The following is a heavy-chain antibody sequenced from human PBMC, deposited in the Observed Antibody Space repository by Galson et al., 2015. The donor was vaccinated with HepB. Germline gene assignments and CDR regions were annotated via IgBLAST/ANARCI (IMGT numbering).Heavy chain of an antibody. D-gene: IGHD2-15*01. V-gene: IGHV4-4*02. Sequence: SETLSLTCAVSGGSISSSNWWSWVRQPPGKGLEWIGEIYHSGSTNYNPSLKSRVTISVDKSKNQFSLKLSSVTAADTAVYYCARLYCSGGSCYSGYYYFDYWGQGTLVTVSS. J-gene: IGHJ4*02. CDR1: GGSISSSNW. CDR3: ARLYCSGGSCYSGYYYFDY. CDR2: IYHSGST.